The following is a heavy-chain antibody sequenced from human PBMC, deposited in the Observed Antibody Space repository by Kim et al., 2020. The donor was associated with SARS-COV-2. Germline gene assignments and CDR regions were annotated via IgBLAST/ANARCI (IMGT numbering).Heavy chain of an antibody. D-gene: IGHD3-10*01. J-gene: IGHJ6*02. CDR3: ARHEDIGELLYGMDV. Sequence: GESLKISCKGSGYSFTSYWIGWVRQMPGKGLEWMGIIYPGDSDTRYSPSFQGQVTISADKSISTAYLQWSSLKASDTAMYYCARHEDIGELLYGMDVWGQGTTVTVSS. V-gene: IGHV5-51*01. CDR1: GYSFTSYW. CDR2: IYPGDSDT.